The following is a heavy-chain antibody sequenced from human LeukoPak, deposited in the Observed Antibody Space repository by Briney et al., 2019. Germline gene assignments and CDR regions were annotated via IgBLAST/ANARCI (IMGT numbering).Heavy chain of an antibody. CDR2: ISAYNGNT. Sequence: ASVKVSCKASGYTFTSYGISWVRQAPGQGLEWMGWISAYNGNTNYAQKLQGRVTMTTDTSTSTAYMELRSLRSDDTAVYYCARVETSSWSSLYYYYYYMDVWGKGTTVTVSS. D-gene: IGHD6-13*01. V-gene: IGHV1-18*01. CDR1: GYTFTSYG. CDR3: ARVETSSWSSLYYYYYYMDV. J-gene: IGHJ6*03.